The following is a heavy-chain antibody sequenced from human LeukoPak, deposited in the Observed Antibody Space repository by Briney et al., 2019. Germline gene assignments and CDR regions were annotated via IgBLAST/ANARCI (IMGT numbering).Heavy chain of an antibody. CDR3: ARDPYSSSWSYGMDV. V-gene: IGHV3-7*05. CDR1: GFTFRSYW. Sequence: GGSLRLSCAASGFTFRSYWMSWVRQTPEKGLEWVANIKQDGSETVYVDSVKGRFTISRDNAQTSLYLQMSSLRAEDTAVYYCARDPYSSSWSYGMDVWGQGTTVTVSS. J-gene: IGHJ6*02. CDR2: IKQDGSET. D-gene: IGHD6-13*01.